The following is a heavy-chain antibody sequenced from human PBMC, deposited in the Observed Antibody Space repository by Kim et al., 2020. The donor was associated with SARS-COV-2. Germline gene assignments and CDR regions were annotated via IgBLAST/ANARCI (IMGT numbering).Heavy chain of an antibody. CDR2: ISYDGSNK. V-gene: IGHV3-30*04. CDR1: GFTFSSYA. CDR3: ARATGPTVTMNY. J-gene: IGHJ4*02. D-gene: IGHD4-17*01. Sequence: GGSLRLSCAASGFTFSSYAMHWVRQAPGKGLEWVAVISYDGSNKYYADSVKGRFTISRDNSKNTLYLQMNSLRAEDTAVYYCARATGPTVTMNYWGQGTLVTVSS.